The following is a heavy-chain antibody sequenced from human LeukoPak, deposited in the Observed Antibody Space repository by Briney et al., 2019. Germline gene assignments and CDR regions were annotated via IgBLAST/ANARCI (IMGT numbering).Heavy chain of an antibody. CDR3: ARDWAYSAFDY. Sequence: GGSLRLSCAVSGFTFRTSWMTWVRQAPGRGLERVAIINPDGSEKYYLESLKGRITISRDNAENSVHLQMNSLKAEDTAIYYCARDWAYSAFDYWGQGTLVTVSS. CDR2: INPDGSEK. V-gene: IGHV3-7*03. D-gene: IGHD1-26*01. J-gene: IGHJ4*02. CDR1: GFTFRTSW.